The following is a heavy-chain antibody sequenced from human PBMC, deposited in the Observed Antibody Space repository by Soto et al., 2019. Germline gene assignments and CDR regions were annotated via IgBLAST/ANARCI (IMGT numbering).Heavy chain of an antibody. V-gene: IGHV1-8*01. Sequence: ASVKVSCKTSGYTFTHFDIHWVRQATGQGLEWVGRMNPDSGNSGFTQRFQGRVSMTRNASMSTAYMEIHSLTSADTAIYYCARAYHLVPKFWGQGTLVTVSS. CDR2: MNPDSGNS. J-gene: IGHJ4*02. CDR1: GYTFTHFD. D-gene: IGHD2-15*01. CDR3: ARAYHLVPKF.